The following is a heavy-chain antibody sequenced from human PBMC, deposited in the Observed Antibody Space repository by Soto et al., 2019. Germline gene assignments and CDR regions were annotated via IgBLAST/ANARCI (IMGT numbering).Heavy chain of an antibody. CDR3: AKARLVISNWFDP. J-gene: IGHJ5*02. CDR1: GFTFDGYA. CDR2: ISWNSGSI. D-gene: IGHD3-9*01. Sequence: SLRLSCAASGFTFDGYAMHWVRQAPGKGLEWVSGISWNSGSIGYADSVKGRFTISRDNAKNSLYLQMNSLRAEDTALYYCAKARLVISNWFDPWGQGTLVTVS. V-gene: IGHV3-9*01.